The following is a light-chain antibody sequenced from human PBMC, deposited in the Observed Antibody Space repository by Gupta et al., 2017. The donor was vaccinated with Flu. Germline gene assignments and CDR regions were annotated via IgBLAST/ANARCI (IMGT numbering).Light chain of an antibody. Sequence: EIVLTQSPGTLSLSPGETATLSCRASQSVSSNSLAWYQQKPGQAPRLLIFGASSRATGIPDRFSGSGSGTDFTLTISRLEPEDFAVYFCQQYGSSPFTFGHGTKVEIK. CDR1: QSVSSNS. CDR3: QQYGSSPFT. V-gene: IGKV3-20*01. J-gene: IGKJ3*01. CDR2: GAS.